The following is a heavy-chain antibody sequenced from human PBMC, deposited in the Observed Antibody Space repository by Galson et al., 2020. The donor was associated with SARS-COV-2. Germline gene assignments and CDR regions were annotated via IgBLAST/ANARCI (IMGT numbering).Heavy chain of an antibody. D-gene: IGHD3-3*01. CDR1: GFTFGDYA. CDR3: TRDLFTIFGYYYYMDV. Sequence: GGSLRLSCPASGFTFGDYAMSWFRQAPGKGLEWVGFIRSKAYGGTTEYAASVKGRFTISRDDSKSIAYLQMNSLKTEDTAVYYCTRDLFTIFGYYYYMDVWGKGTTVTVSS. CDR2: IRSKAYGGTT. J-gene: IGHJ6*03. V-gene: IGHV3-49*03.